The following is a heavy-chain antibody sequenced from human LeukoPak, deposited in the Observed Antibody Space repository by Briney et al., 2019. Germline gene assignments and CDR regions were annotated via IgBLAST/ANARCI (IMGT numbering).Heavy chain of an antibody. CDR1: GFTFSSHW. V-gene: IGHV3-7*01. Sequence: GGSLRLSCAASGFTFSSHWMSWVRQAPGKGLEWVANIKQDGSEKYYVDSVKGRFTISRDNAKNSLYLQMNSLRAEDTAVYYCTRGIVGATKRNYYYGMDVWGQGTTVTVSS. J-gene: IGHJ6*02. CDR3: TRGIVGATKRNYYYGMDV. CDR2: IKQDGSEK. D-gene: IGHD1-26*01.